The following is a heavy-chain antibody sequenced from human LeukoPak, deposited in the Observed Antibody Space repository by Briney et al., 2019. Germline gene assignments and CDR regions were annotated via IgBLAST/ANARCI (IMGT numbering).Heavy chain of an antibody. CDR3: AREYYYGSGSPAFDY. J-gene: IGHJ4*02. V-gene: IGHV4-61*02. CDR1: GGSISSGSYY. Sequence: SQTLSLTCTVSGGSISSGSYYWSWIRQPAGKGLEWIGRIYTSGSTNYNPSLKSRVTISVDTSKNQFSLKLSSVTAADTAVYYCAREYYYGSGSPAFDYWGQGTLVTVSS. CDR2: IYTSGST. D-gene: IGHD3-10*01.